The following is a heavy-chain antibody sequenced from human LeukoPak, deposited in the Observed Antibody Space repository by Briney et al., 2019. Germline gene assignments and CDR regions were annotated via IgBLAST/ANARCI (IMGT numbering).Heavy chain of an antibody. V-gene: IGHV1-2*02. Sequence: GASVKVSCTASGYTFTGYYMHWVRQAPGQGLEWMGWINPNSGGTNYAQKFQGRVTMTRDTSISTAYMELSRLRSDDTAVYYCATPDTAMVTGTDYWGQGTLVTVSS. CDR2: INPNSGGT. D-gene: IGHD5-18*01. CDR1: GYTFTGYY. CDR3: ATPDTAMVTGTDY. J-gene: IGHJ4*02.